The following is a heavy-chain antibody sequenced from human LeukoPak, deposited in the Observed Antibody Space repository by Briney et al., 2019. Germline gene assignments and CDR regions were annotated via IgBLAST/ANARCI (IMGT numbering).Heavy chain of an antibody. Sequence: PGGSLRLSCAASGFTFSSYEMNWVRQAPGKGLDLVSYFSSSGSAIYYADPVRGRFTISRDNAKNSLYLQMNSLRAEDTAVYYCARARRDCSGGSCYPDYNWFDPWGQGTLVTVSS. CDR1: GFTFSSYE. CDR2: FSSSGSAI. D-gene: IGHD2-15*01. V-gene: IGHV3-48*03. CDR3: ARARRDCSGGSCYPDYNWFDP. J-gene: IGHJ5*02.